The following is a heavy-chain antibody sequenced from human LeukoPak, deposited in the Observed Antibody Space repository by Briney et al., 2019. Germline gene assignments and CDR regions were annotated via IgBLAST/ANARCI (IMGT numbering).Heavy chain of an antibody. CDR1: GGSISSYY. V-gene: IGHV4-59*01. CDR3: ARETRTMVRGVIFDY. Sequence: SETLSLTCTVSGGSISSYYWSWIRQPPGKGLEWIGYIYYSGSTDYNPSLKSRVTISVETSKNQFSLKLSSVTAADTAVYYCARETRTMVRGVIFDYWGQGTLVTVSS. J-gene: IGHJ4*02. CDR2: IYYSGST. D-gene: IGHD3-10*01.